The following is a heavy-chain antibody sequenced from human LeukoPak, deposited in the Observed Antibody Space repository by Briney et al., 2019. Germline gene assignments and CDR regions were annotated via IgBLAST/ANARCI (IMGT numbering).Heavy chain of an antibody. CDR2: IKSKTDDGTT. V-gene: IGHV3-15*01. CDR3: TTRISRDGYNWAYDY. J-gene: IGHJ4*02. Sequence: PGGSLRLSCAASGFTFSNAWMSWVRQAPGKGLEWVARIKSKTDDGTTDYAAPVKGRFNISRDDSKNTLYLQMNSLKTEDTAFYYCTTRISRDGYNWAYDYWGQGTLVTVSS. D-gene: IGHD5-24*01. CDR1: GFTFSNAW.